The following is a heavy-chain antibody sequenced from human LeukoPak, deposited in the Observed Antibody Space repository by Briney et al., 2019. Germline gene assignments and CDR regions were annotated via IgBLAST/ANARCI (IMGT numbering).Heavy chain of an antibody. CDR3: AREGVNWFDP. CDR2: IYHSGST. CDR1: DDSINESIYY. D-gene: IGHD3-16*01. V-gene: IGHV4-38-2*02. J-gene: IGHJ5*02. Sequence: NPSETLSLTCSVSDDSINESIYYWSWIRQPPGKGLEWIREIYHSGSTNYNPSLKSRVTVSVDKSKNQFSLKLSSVTAADTAVYYCAREGVNWFDPWGQGTLVTVSS.